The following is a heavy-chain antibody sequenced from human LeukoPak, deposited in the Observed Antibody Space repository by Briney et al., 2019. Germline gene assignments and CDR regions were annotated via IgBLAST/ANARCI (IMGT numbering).Heavy chain of an antibody. Sequence: PSQTLSLTCAVSGGSISSGGYYWSWIRQRPGKGLEWIGYIYYSGSTYYNPSLKSRVTISVDTSKNQFSLKLSSVTAADTAVYYCARVWGSSWPRFDYWGQGTLVTVSS. CDR1: GGSISSGGYY. CDR2: IYYSGST. V-gene: IGHV4-31*11. J-gene: IGHJ4*02. D-gene: IGHD6-13*01. CDR3: ARVWGSSWPRFDY.